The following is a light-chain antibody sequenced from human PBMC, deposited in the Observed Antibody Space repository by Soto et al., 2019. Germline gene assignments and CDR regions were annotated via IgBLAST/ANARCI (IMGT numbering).Light chain of an antibody. V-gene: IGLV2-14*01. J-gene: IGLJ2*01. CDR2: DVS. CDR3: SSYTGSSTLI. Sequence: QSVLTQPASVSGSPGQSITISCTGTSSDVASYNYVSWYQQHPGKAPKLMIYDVSNRPSGVSNRFSGSKSGNTASLTISGLQAEDEADYYCSSYTGSSTLIFGGGTKVTVL. CDR1: SSDVASYNY.